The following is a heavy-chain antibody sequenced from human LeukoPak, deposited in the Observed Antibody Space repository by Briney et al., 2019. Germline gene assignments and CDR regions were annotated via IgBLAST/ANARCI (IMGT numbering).Heavy chain of an antibody. D-gene: IGHD1-26*01. CDR3: ARISEHTCYFDL. CDR2: MNPSSGYT. V-gene: IGHV1-8*01. CDR1: GYPFTTYD. J-gene: IGHJ2*01. Sequence: ASVKLSCKASGYPFTTYDINWVRKATGQGLEWMGWMNPSSGYTGYSQKFQGRVTVTRNTSITTAYMELSSLRSEDTAVYYCARISEHTCYFDLWGRGTLGTVSS.